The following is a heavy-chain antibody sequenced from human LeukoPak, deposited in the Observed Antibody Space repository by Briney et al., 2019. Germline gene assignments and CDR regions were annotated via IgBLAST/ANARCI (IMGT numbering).Heavy chain of an antibody. CDR2: IYSGGST. V-gene: IGHV3-66*01. Sequence: PGGSLRLSCAASGFTVSSNYMSWVRQARGKGLEWVSVIYSGGSTDYADSGKGRFTISRDNSKNTLYLQMNSLRVEDTAVYYCARDRQEGYCSSTSCYYYYGMDVWGQGTTVTVSS. CDR1: GFTVSSNY. CDR3: ARDRQEGYCSSTSCYYYYGMDV. D-gene: IGHD2-2*01. J-gene: IGHJ6*02.